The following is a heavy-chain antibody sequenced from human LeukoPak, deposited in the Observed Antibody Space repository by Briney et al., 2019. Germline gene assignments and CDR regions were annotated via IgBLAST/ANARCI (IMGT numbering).Heavy chain of an antibody. Sequence: ASVKVSCKASGYTFTSYGISWVRQAPGQGLEWMGWISAYNGNTNYAQKFQGRVTMTRDTSISTAYMELSRLRSDDTAVYYCARDPTGAIDFDYWGQGTLVTVSS. D-gene: IGHD3-16*02. V-gene: IGHV1-18*01. CDR3: ARDPTGAIDFDY. CDR1: GYTFTSYG. J-gene: IGHJ4*02. CDR2: ISAYNGNT.